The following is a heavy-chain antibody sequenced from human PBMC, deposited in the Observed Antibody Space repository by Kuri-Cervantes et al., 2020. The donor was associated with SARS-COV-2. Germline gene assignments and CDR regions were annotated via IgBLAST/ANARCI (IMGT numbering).Heavy chain of an antibody. V-gene: IGHV1-2*06. CDR1: GYTFTGYY. J-gene: IGHJ3*02. CDR3: ARDADSSSWYPGAFDI. CDR2: INPNGGGT. D-gene: IGHD6-13*01. Sequence: ASAKVSCKASGYTFTGYYMHWVRQAPGQGLEWMGRINPNGGGTNYAQKFQGRVTMTRDTSISTAYMELSRLRSDDTAVYYCARDADSSSWYPGAFDIWGQGTMVTVSS.